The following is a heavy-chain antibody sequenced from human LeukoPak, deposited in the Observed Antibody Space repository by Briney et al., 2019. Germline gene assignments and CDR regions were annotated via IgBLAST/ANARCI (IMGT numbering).Heavy chain of an antibody. CDR2: IYSGGAA. CDR1: GGSFSGYY. Sequence: ETLSLTCAVYGGSFSGYYWSWIRRPPGKGLEWVSVIYSGGAAYYPDSVKGRFIISRDLSKNTLFLQMNDLRAEDTAVYYCAKIAVAYFDYWGQGTLVTVSS. CDR3: AKIAVAYFDY. V-gene: IGHV3-66*01. J-gene: IGHJ4*02. D-gene: IGHD6-19*01.